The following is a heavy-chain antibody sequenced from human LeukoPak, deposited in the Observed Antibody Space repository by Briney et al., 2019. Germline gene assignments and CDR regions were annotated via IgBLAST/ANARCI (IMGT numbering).Heavy chain of an antibody. Sequence: SETLSLTCAVYGGSFSGYYWSWIRQPPGKGLEWIGEINHSGSTNYNPSLKSRVTISVDTSKNQFSLKLSSVTAADTAVYYCARQLERPTHDAFDIWGQGTMVTVSS. CDR2: INHSGST. J-gene: IGHJ3*02. V-gene: IGHV4-34*01. D-gene: IGHD1-1*01. CDR3: ARQLERPTHDAFDI. CDR1: GGSFSGYY.